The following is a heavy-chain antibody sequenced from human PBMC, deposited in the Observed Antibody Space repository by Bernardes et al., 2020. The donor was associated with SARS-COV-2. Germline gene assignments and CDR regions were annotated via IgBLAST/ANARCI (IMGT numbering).Heavy chain of an antibody. CDR3: ARGGADNHDTSGLYWSLDY. V-gene: IGHV4-61*01. CDR1: GSSFSSRYYF. Sequence: SETLSLTCTVSGSSFSSRYYFWSWIRQPPGKGLEWIGYFYSSGSTNYNPSLKSRVTTSIDTSQNQFSLRLTSRTAANTAVYYCARGGADNHDTSGLYWSLDYWGKGGLVTVSS. CDR2: FYSSGST. D-gene: IGHD3-22*01. J-gene: IGHJ4*02.